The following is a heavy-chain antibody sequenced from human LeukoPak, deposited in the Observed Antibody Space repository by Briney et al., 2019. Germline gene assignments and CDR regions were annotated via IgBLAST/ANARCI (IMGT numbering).Heavy chain of an antibody. V-gene: IGHV3-74*01. CDR3: AKDLGWELPAEAY. Sequence: PGGSLRLSCAASGFTFRSYWMHWVRQAPGKGLVWVSRISSDGSTTTYADSVKGRFTISRDNSNNTLYLQMNSLRAEDTAMYYCAKDLGWELPAEAYWGQGILVTVSS. J-gene: IGHJ4*02. CDR2: ISSDGSTT. D-gene: IGHD1-26*01. CDR1: GFTFRSYW.